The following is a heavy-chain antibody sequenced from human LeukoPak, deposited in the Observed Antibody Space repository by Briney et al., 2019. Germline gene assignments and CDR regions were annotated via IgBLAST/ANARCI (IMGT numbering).Heavy chain of an antibody. D-gene: IGHD2-15*01. CDR3: ARDQGVYCSGGSCTAFDI. Sequence: PGGSLRLACAASGFTFSSYGMHWVRQAPGKGLEWVAFIRYDGSNKYYADSVKGRCTISRDNAKKSLYLQMNSLRAEDTAVYYCARDQGVYCSGGSCTAFDIWGQGTMVTVSS. CDR1: GFTFSSYG. CDR2: IRYDGSNK. V-gene: IGHV3-30*02. J-gene: IGHJ3*02.